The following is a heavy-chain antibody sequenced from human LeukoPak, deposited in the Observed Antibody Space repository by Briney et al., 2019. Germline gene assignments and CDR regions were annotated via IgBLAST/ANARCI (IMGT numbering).Heavy chain of an antibody. CDR1: GYTFTGYY. Sequence: EASGKVSCKASGYTFTGYYMHWVRQAPGQGLEWMGRINPNSGGTNYAQKFQGRVTMTRDTSISTAYMELSRLKSDDTAVYYCAKGEQTTTSVYWGQGTLVTVSS. J-gene: IGHJ4*02. V-gene: IGHV1-2*06. D-gene: IGHD1-26*01. CDR3: AKGEQTTTSVY. CDR2: INPNSGGT.